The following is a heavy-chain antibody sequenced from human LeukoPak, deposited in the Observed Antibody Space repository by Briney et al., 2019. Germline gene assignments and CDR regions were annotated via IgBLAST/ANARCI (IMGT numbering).Heavy chain of an antibody. CDR2: ISWNSGSI. CDR1: GFTFDDYA. Sequence: PGRSLRLSCAASGFTFDDYAMHWVRQAPGKGLEWVSGISWNSGSIGYADSVKGRFTISRDNAKNSLYLQMNSLRDEDMALYYCAKVVQVYYDSSGYPGYFDYWGQGTLVTVSS. D-gene: IGHD3-22*01. J-gene: IGHJ4*02. CDR3: AKVVQVYYDSSGYPGYFDY. V-gene: IGHV3-9*03.